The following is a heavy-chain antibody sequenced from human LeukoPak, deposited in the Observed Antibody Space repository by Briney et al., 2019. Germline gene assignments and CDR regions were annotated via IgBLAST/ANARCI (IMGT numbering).Heavy chain of an antibody. CDR1: GDSISTSKSY. Sequence: SDTLSLTCTVSGDSISTSKSYWGWIRQPPLKGLEWIGSIYYTGNTYYNASLKSRVTISVDTSKNQFSLSLTSVTAADTAVYYCARDSMDLRWWEPRRPDQACDYWGQGTLVTVSS. J-gene: IGHJ4*02. D-gene: IGHD2-15*01. CDR2: IYYTGNT. CDR3: ARDSMDLRWWEPRRPDQACDY. V-gene: IGHV4-39*02.